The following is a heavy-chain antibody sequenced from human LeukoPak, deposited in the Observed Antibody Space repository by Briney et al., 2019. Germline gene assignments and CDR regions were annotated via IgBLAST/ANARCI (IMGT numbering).Heavy chain of an antibody. V-gene: IGHV1-24*01. Sequence: GASVNVSCKVSGYTLTELSMHWVRQAPGKGLEWMGGFDPEDGETIYAQKFQGRVTMTEDTSTDTAYMELSSLRSEDTAVYYCARDHTYCGGDCYPYDAFDIWGQGTMVTVSS. CDR1: GYTLTELS. CDR3: ARDHTYCGGDCYPYDAFDI. CDR2: FDPEDGET. J-gene: IGHJ3*02. D-gene: IGHD2-21*02.